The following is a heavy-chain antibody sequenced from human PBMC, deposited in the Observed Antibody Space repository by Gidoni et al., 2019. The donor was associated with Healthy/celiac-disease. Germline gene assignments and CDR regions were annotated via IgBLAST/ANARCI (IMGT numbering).Heavy chain of an antibody. Sequence: EVQLLESGGGLVQPGGSLRLSCAASGFTFSSYAMSWVRQAPGKGLEWVSAISGSGGSTYYADSVKGRFTISRDNSKNTLYLQMNSLRAEDTAVYYCAKEGAYDFWSGYLFDYWGQGTLVTVSS. J-gene: IGHJ4*02. V-gene: IGHV3-23*01. D-gene: IGHD3-3*01. CDR3: AKEGAYDFWSGYLFDY. CDR2: ISGSGGST. CDR1: GFTFSSYA.